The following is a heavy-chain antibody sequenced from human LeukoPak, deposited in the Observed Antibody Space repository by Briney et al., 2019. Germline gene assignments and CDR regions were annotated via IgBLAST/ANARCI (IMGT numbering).Heavy chain of an antibody. J-gene: IGHJ4*02. D-gene: IGHD3-22*01. Sequence: GGSLRLSCAASGFTFSSYAMSWVRQAPGKGLEWVSAISGSGGSTYYADPVKGRFTISRDNSKNTLYLQMNSPRAEDTAVYYCAKSTSRTRRYYYDSSGYYLDYWGQGTLVTVSS. CDR1: GFTFSSYA. CDR3: AKSTSRTRRYYYDSSGYYLDY. V-gene: IGHV3-23*01. CDR2: ISGSGGST.